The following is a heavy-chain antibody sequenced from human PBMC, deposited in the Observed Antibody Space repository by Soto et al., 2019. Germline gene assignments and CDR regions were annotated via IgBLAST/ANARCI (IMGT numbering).Heavy chain of an antibody. CDR2: ISSSSSYT. CDR3: ARGRTYYDSSGYTDYYYGMDV. J-gene: IGHJ6*02. Sequence: QVQLVESGGGLVKPGGSLRLSCAASGFTFSDYYMSWIRQAPGKGLEWVSYISSSSSYTNYADSVKGRFTISRDNAKNSLYLQMNSLRAEDTAVYYCARGRTYYDSSGYTDYYYGMDVWGQGTTVTVSS. D-gene: IGHD3-22*01. V-gene: IGHV3-11*05. CDR1: GFTFSDYY.